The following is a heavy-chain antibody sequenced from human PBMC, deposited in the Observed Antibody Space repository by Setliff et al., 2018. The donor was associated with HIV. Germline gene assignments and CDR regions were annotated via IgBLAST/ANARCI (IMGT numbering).Heavy chain of an antibody. CDR3: ARVSSTEYYFDY. D-gene: IGHD4-17*01. J-gene: IGHJ4*02. V-gene: IGHV1-18*01. CDR1: GYTFTSYG. Sequence: GASVKISCKASGYTFTSYGICWVRQAPGQGLEWMGWISAYNGNTNYAQKLQGRVTMTTDTSTSTAYMELRSLRSDDTAVYYCARVSSTEYYFDYWGQGTLVTVSS. CDR2: ISAYNGNT.